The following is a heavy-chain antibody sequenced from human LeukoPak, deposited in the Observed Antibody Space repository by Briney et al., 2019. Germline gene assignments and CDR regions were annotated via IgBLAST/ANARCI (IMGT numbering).Heavy chain of an antibody. CDR3: ARIPRTWLRFPYFNY. J-gene: IGHJ4*02. V-gene: IGHV3-30-3*01. CDR2: ISYDGSNK. Sequence: GGSLRLSCAASAFTFSNYTMHWVRQAPGKRLEWVAVISYDGSNKYYADSVKGRFTISRDNSKNTLYLQMNSLRGEDTAVYYCARIPRTWLRFPYFNYWGQGTLVTVSS. D-gene: IGHD5-12*01. CDR1: AFTFSNYT.